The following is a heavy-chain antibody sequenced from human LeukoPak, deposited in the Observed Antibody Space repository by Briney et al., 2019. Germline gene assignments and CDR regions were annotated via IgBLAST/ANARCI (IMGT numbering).Heavy chain of an antibody. V-gene: IGHV4-61*02. CDR2: IYTSGST. CDR1: GGSISSGSYY. J-gene: IGHJ1*01. D-gene: IGHD4-23*01. CDR3: ASPPRTSGDDYGGNGDPFQH. Sequence: PSQTLSLTCTVSGGSISSGSYYWGWIRQPAGKGLEWIVRIYTSGSTNYNPSLKSRVTISVDTSKNQFSLKLSSVTAADTAVYYCASPPRTSGDDYGGNGDPFQHWGQGTLVTVSS.